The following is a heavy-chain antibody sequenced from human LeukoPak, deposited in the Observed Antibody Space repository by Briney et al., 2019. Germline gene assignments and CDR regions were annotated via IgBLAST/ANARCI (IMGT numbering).Heavy chain of an antibody. CDR1: GFSIGNXG. CDR2: XSHDGGAK. V-gene: IGHV3-30*03. J-gene: IGHJ5*02. D-gene: IGHD3-16*01. CDR3: ARDWGSSGWYNWFDP. Sequence: GGSLRLSCGVSGFSIGNXGMHWIRQAPDKGLEXVAXXSHDGGAKYYGDSVKGRLTISRDNSDNTLYLQMNSLRVEDTAVYYCARDWGSSGWYNWFDPWGQGILVTVSS.